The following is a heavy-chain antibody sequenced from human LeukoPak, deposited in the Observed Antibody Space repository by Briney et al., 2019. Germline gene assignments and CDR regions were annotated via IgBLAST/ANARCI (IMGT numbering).Heavy chain of an antibody. Sequence: NTHTGNPTYAQGFTGRFVFSLDTSVSTAYLQISSLKAEDTAVYYCARDLRRYGSGSRPLYWGQGTLVTVSS. CDR3: ARDLRRYGSGSRPLY. D-gene: IGHD3-10*01. V-gene: IGHV7-4-1*02. J-gene: IGHJ4*02. CDR2: NTHTGNP.